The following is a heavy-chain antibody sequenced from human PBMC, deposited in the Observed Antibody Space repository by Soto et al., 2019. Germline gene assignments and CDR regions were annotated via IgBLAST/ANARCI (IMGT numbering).Heavy chain of an antibody. J-gene: IGHJ1*01. CDR2: ISSSGSTI. CDR3: ARVDILSGYLSFQH. V-gene: IGHV3-11*01. CDR1: GFTFSEYY. Sequence: QVQLVESGGGLVKPGGSLRLSCAASGFTFSEYYMSWIRQAPGKGLEWVSHISSSGSTIYYADPVKGRFTISRDNAKNSLYLQMNSLRAEGTAVYYCARVDILSGYLSFQHWGQGTLVTVSS. D-gene: IGHD3-9*01.